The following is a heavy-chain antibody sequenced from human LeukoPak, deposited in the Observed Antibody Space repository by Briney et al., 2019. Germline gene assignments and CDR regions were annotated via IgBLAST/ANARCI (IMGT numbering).Heavy chain of an antibody. D-gene: IGHD3-16*01. CDR3: ARETSQKGAHYMDV. CDR2: IYYSGST. CDR1: GGSISSYY. J-gene: IGHJ6*03. V-gene: IGHV4-59*01. Sequence: SETLSLTCTVSGGSISSYYWSWIRQPPGKGLEWIGYIYYSGSTNYNPSLKSRVTISVDTSKKQFSLKLTSVTVADTAVYYCARETSQKGAHYMDVWGKGTTVTITS.